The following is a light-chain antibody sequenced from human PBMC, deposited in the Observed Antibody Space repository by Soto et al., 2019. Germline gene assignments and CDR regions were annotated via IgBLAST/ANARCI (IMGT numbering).Light chain of an antibody. CDR2: DAS. CDR1: QGIRNN. CDR3: QQFNTWPRVT. J-gene: IGKJ5*01. Sequence: EIVMTQSPATLSVSPGERATLSCRASQGIRNNLAWHQQKPGQAPRLLIFDASTRATGIPARFSGSGSGTEFTLTISSLQSEDFAVYYCQQFNTWPRVTFGQGTRLVIK. V-gene: IGKV3D-15*01.